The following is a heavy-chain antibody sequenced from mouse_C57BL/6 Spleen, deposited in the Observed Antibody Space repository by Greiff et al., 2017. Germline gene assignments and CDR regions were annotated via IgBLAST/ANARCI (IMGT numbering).Heavy chain of an antibody. CDR2: IYPGDGDT. D-gene: IGHD3-1*01. Sequence: VQLQQSGPELVKPGASVKISCKASGYAFSSSWMNWVKQRPGKGLEWIGRIYPGDGDTNYNGKFKGKATLTADKSSSAAYMQLSSLTSEDSAVYFCALLQLGYAMDYWGQGTSVTVSS. CDR3: ALLQLGYAMDY. CDR1: GYAFSSSW. J-gene: IGHJ4*01. V-gene: IGHV1-82*01.